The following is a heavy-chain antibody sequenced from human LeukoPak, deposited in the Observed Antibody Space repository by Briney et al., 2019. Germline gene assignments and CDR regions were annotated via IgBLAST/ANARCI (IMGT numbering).Heavy chain of an antibody. V-gene: IGHV3-23*01. CDR1: GFTFSSYA. D-gene: IGHD3-9*01. CDR3: ATPHYDILTGYYSFDY. J-gene: IGHJ4*02. CDR2: ISGSGGST. Sequence: GGSLRLSCAASGFTFSSYAMSWVRQAPGKGLEWVSAISGSGGSTYYADSVKGRFTISRDNSKSTLYLQMNSLRAEDTAVYYCATPHYDILTGYYSFDYWGQGTLVTVSS.